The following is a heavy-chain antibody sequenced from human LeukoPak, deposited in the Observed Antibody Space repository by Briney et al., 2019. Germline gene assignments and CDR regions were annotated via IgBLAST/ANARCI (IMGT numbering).Heavy chain of an antibody. D-gene: IGHD3-10*01. J-gene: IGHJ4*02. Sequence: GGSLRLSCAASGFTFSRYWMSWVRQAPGKGLEWVANIKEDGTVKYYVESVKGRFAISRDNAKNSPYLQMNSLRAEDTAVYYCATSITMFDYWGQGTLVTVSS. V-gene: IGHV3-7*01. CDR1: GFTFSRYW. CDR3: ATSITMFDY. CDR2: IKEDGTVK.